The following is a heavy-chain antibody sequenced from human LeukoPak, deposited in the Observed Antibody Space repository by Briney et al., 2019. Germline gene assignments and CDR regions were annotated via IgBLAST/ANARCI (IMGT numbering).Heavy chain of an antibody. CDR2: IIGSGGST. Sequence: GGSLRLSCAASGFTFSNYVMSWVRQAPGKGLEWVSAIIGSGGSTYYADSVRGRFTISRDNSKNTLYLQMNSLRAEDTAVYYCAKISGYYYVFGFHIWGQGTMVTVSS. CDR1: GFTFSNYV. D-gene: IGHD3-22*01. CDR3: AKISGYYYVFGFHI. J-gene: IGHJ3*02. V-gene: IGHV3-23*01.